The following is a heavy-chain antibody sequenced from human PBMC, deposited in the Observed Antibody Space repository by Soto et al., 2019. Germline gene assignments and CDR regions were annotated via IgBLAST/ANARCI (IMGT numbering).Heavy chain of an antibody. CDR2: ISYDGSNK. D-gene: IGHD1-26*01. CDR3: AKGGSYRPTYYFDY. Sequence: VAVISYDGSNKYYADSVKGRFTISRDNSKNTLYLQMNSLRAEDTAVYYCAKGGSYRPTYYFDYWGQGTLVTVSS. V-gene: IGHV3-30*18. J-gene: IGHJ4*02.